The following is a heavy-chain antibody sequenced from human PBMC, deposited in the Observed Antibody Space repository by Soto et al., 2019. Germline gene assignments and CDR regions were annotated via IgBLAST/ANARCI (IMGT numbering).Heavy chain of an antibody. Sequence: SETLSLTCTVSGDSISSKNYYWEWIRLPPGKGLEWIGSTYDNGGTYYNPSLKSRVTIHVETPKKQISLKLKSVTAADSALYYCARRSHRSGSGSFIEKWGQGTLVTVSS. J-gene: IGHJ4*02. D-gene: IGHD3-10*01. CDR1: GDSISSKNYY. CDR3: ARRSHRSGSGSFIEK. CDR2: TYDNGGT. V-gene: IGHV4-39*01.